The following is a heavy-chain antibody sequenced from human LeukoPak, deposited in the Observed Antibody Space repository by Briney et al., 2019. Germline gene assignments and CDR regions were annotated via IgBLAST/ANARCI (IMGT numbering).Heavy chain of an antibody. CDR1: GYTFTSYY. Sequence: ASVKVSCKASGYTFTSYYMHWVRQAPGQGLEWMGIINPSGGSTSYAQKFQGRVTMTRDTSTSTVYMELSSLRSEDTAVYYCARDSILRSSVSGFDYWGQGTLVTVSS. V-gene: IGHV1-46*01. J-gene: IGHJ4*02. CDR2: INPSGGST. CDR3: ARDSILRSSVSGFDY. D-gene: IGHD6-6*01.